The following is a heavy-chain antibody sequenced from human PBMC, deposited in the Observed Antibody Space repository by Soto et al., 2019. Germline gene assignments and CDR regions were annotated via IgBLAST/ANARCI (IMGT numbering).Heavy chain of an antibody. CDR2: ISSDGKSE. J-gene: IGHJ4*02. CDR3: AKTITTYSGDSRGRGALVDY. V-gene: IGHV3-30*18. D-gene: IGHD3-22*01. Sequence: VGSLRLSCAASGFTFSTYGMHWVRQPPGKGLEWVAVISSDGKSEHYADPVKGRFSISRDNSKNTLSLQMNSLRVEDTAVYYCAKTITTYSGDSRGRGALVDYWGQGTLVTVSS. CDR1: GFTFSTYG.